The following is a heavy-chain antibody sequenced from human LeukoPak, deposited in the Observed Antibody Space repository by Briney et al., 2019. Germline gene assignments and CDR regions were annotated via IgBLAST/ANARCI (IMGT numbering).Heavy chain of an antibody. D-gene: IGHD3-10*01. J-gene: IGHJ3*02. CDR1: GFTVSNYD. CDR3: ARGIRAGVWAFDI. Sequence: PGGSLRLSCAASGFTVSNYDLHWVRQGTGKGLEWVSGIITAGDPYYPGSVKGRFTISRENAKKSLYLQMNSLRDGDTAVYYCARGIRAGVWAFDIWGQGTMVTVSP. CDR2: IITAGDP. V-gene: IGHV3-13*04.